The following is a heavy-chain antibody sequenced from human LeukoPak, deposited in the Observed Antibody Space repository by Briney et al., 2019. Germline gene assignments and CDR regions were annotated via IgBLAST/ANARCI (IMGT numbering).Heavy chain of an antibody. CDR3: ARQPSSQNFDY. J-gene: IGHJ4*02. Sequence: GGSLRLSCAASGFTFSTYWMHWVRQAPGKGLVWVSRINGDGSSTIYADSVKGRFTISRDNAKNSLYLQMNSLRAEDTAVYYCARQPSSQNFDYWGQGALVTVSS. CDR1: GFTFSTYW. CDR2: INGDGSST. D-gene: IGHD6-13*01. V-gene: IGHV3-74*01.